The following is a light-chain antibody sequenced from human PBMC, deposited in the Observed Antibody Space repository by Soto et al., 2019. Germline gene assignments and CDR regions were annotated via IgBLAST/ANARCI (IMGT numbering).Light chain of an antibody. CDR1: SSDVGGYNY. J-gene: IGLJ2*01. CDR3: CSYAGSYTVL. Sequence: QSVLTQPRSVSGSPGQSVTISCTGTSSDVGGYNYVSWYQQHPGKAPKLMICDVSKRPSGVPDRFSGSKSGNTASLTISGLQAEDEADYYCCSYAGSYTVLFDGGTKLTVL. CDR2: DVS. V-gene: IGLV2-11*01.